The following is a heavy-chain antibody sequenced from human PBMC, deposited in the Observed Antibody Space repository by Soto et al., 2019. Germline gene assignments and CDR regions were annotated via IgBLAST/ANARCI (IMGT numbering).Heavy chain of an antibody. CDR1: GVSFNNNG. V-gene: IGHV1-69*01. CDR3: ARVPYDGSGSYPPYGMDV. D-gene: IGHD3-10*01. J-gene: IGHJ6*02. CDR2: VSPPFRTS. Sequence: QVQLVQSGAEVKKPGSSVKVSCKTSGVSFNNNGIGWVRQAPGHGLEWMGGVSPPFRTSNYARKFQGRISITADASTGTVNMALSSLTSEHTAQHYSARVPYDGSGSYPPYGMDVWGQGPTVTGSS.